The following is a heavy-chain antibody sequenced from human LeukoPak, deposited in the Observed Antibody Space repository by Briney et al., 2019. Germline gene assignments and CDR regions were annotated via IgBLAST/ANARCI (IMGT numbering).Heavy chain of an antibody. CDR1: GGSFSGYY. Sequence: PSETLSLTCAVYGGSFSGYYWSWIRQPPGKGLEWIGEINHSGSTNYNPSLKSRVTISVDTSKNQFSLQLNSVTPEDTAVYYCARGLGGFDWLLTNWFDPWGQGTLVTVSS. V-gene: IGHV4-34*01. D-gene: IGHD3-9*01. J-gene: IGHJ5*02. CDR3: ARGLGGFDWLLTNWFDP. CDR2: INHSGST.